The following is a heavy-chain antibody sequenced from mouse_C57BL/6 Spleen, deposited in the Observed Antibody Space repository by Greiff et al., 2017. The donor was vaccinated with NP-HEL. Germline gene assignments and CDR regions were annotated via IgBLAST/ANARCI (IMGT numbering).Heavy chain of an antibody. CDR1: GYTFTDYY. V-gene: IGHV1-26*01. CDR2: INPNNGGT. D-gene: IGHD2-4*01. J-gene: IGHJ2*01. Sequence: EVKLMESGPELVKPGASVKISCKASGYTFTDYYMNWVKQSHGKSLEWIGDINPNNGGTSYNQKFKGKATLTVDKSSSTAYMELRSLTSEDSAVYYCARTPGPYYDYDGTRLFDYWGQGTTLTVSS. CDR3: ARTPGPYYDYDGTRLFDY.